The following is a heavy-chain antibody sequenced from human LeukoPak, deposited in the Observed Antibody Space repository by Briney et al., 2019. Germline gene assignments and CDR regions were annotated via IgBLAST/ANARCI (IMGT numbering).Heavy chain of an antibody. Sequence: SEALSPTCTVSGGSISSSSYYWGWIRQPPGKGLEWIGSIYYSGSTYYNPSLKGRVTISVDTSKNQFSLKLSSVTAADTAVYYCARQSKVATIDPWGQGTLVTVSS. D-gene: IGHD5-12*01. CDR1: GGSISSSSYY. J-gene: IGHJ5*02. V-gene: IGHV4-39*01. CDR2: IYYSGST. CDR3: ARQSKVATIDP.